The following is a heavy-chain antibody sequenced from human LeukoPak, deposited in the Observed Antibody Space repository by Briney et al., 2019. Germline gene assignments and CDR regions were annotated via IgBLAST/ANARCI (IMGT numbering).Heavy chain of an antibody. J-gene: IGHJ4*02. CDR2: ISSSSSYI. D-gene: IGHD3-10*01. Sequence: GGSLRLSCAASGFTFSSYSMNWVRQAPGKGLEWVSSISSSSSYIYYADSVKGRFTISRDNAKNSLYLQMNSLRAEDTAIYYCAKPAFGGAGSYYAPFDYWGQGTLVTVSS. CDR3: AKPAFGGAGSYYAPFDY. CDR1: GFTFSSYS. V-gene: IGHV3-21*04.